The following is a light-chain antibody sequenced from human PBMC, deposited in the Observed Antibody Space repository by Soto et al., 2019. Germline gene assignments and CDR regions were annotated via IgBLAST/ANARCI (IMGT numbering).Light chain of an antibody. Sequence: EIVLTQSPGTLSVSTGERATLSCRASQSVSSKLAWYQQKPGQAPRLLFYGASTGATGIPARFSGSGSETEFTLSISSLQSEDFAVYYCQQYNNWPGTFGQGTKVEIK. V-gene: IGKV3-15*01. CDR3: QQYNNWPGT. J-gene: IGKJ1*01. CDR1: QSVSSK. CDR2: GAS.